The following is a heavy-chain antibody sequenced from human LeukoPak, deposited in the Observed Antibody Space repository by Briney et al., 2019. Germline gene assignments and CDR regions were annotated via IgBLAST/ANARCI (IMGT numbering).Heavy chain of an antibody. J-gene: IGHJ6*03. V-gene: IGHV1-18*01. D-gene: IGHD4-23*01. CDR3: ARDYRWTGGGYGGIGYYYMDV. CDR2: ISAYNGNT. CDR1: GYTFTSYG. Sequence: GASVKVSCKASGYTFTSYGISWVRQAPGQGLEWMGRISAYNGNTNYAQKFQGRVTITADESTSTVYLELSSLRSEDTAVYYCARDYRWTGGGYGGIGYYYMDVWGKGTTVTISS.